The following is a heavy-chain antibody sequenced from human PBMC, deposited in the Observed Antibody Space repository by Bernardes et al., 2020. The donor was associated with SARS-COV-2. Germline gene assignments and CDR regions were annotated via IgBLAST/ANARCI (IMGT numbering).Heavy chain of an antibody. CDR2: IYPGDSDT. Sequence: GESLKISCKGSGYSFTSYWIGWVRQMPGKGLEWMGIIYPGDSDTRYSPSFQGQVTISADKSISTAYLQWSSLKASDTAMYYCARGEYYDFWSGYPFYYYYGMDVWGQGTTVTVSS. CDR3: ARGEYYDFWSGYPFYYYYGMDV. J-gene: IGHJ6*02. V-gene: IGHV5-51*01. D-gene: IGHD3-3*01. CDR1: GYSFTSYW.